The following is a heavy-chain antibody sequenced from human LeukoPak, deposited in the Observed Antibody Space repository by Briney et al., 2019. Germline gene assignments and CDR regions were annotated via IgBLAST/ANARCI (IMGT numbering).Heavy chain of an antibody. Sequence: SETLSLTCAVYGGSFSGYYWSWIRQPPGKGLEWIGEINHSGSTNYNPSPKSRVTISVDTSKNQFSLKLSSVTAADTAVYYCARERNPPGYDFWSGYYRTLFDYWGQGTLVTVSS. J-gene: IGHJ4*02. CDR3: ARERNPPGYDFWSGYYRTLFDY. CDR1: GGSFSGYY. V-gene: IGHV4-34*01. D-gene: IGHD3-3*01. CDR2: INHSGST.